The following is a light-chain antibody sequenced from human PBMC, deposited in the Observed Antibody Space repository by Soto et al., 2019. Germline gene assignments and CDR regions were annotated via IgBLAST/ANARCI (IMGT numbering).Light chain of an antibody. V-gene: IGKV1-5*01. Sequence: DIQMTQSPSTLSASVGDRVTITCRASQSISSWLAWFQQKPGKAPKLLIYDASSLESGVPSRFSGSGSGTESTLTISSLQPDDFATYYCQHYNSYSYTFGQGTKLEIK. J-gene: IGKJ2*01. CDR3: QHYNSYSYT. CDR1: QSISSW. CDR2: DAS.